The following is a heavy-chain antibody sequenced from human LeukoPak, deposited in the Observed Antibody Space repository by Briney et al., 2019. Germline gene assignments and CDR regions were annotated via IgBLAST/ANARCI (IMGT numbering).Heavy chain of an antibody. CDR3: AKDKHSSGWPFDY. CDR2: IYSGGST. J-gene: IGHJ4*02. V-gene: IGHV3-53*01. CDR1: GFTVSSNY. D-gene: IGHD6-19*01. Sequence: GGSLRLSCAASGFTVSSNYTSWVRQAPGKGLEWVSVIYSGGSTYYADSVKGRFTISRDNSKNTLYLQMNSLRAEDTAVYYCAKDKHSSGWPFDYWGQGTLVTVSS.